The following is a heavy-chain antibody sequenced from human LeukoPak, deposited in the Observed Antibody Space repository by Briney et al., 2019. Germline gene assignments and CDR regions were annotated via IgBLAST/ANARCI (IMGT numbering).Heavy chain of an antibody. CDR3: ATHRTDSGYYYGPYFDY. Sequence: ASVKVSCKVSGYTLTELSMHWVRQAPGKGLEWMGGFDPEDGETIYAQKFQGRVTMTEDTSTDTAYMELSSLRSEDTAAYYCATHRTDSGYYYGPYFDYWGQGTLVTVSS. CDR1: GYTLTELS. V-gene: IGHV1-24*01. CDR2: FDPEDGET. D-gene: IGHD3-22*01. J-gene: IGHJ4*02.